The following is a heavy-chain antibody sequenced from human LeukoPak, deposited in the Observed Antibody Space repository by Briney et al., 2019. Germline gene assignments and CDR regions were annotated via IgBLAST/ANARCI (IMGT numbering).Heavy chain of an antibody. CDR2: ISSNGGST. D-gene: IGHD3-10*01. V-gene: IGHV3-64D*09. CDR3: VKDVMGSTDYYYGLDV. Sequence: PGGSLRLSCAASGFSFSTYSMNWVRQAPGKGVEYVSAISSNGGSTYYADSVKGRFTISRDNSKNTLYLQMSSLRAEDTAVYYCVKDVMGSTDYYYGLDVWGQGTTVTVSS. J-gene: IGHJ6*02. CDR1: GFSFSTYS.